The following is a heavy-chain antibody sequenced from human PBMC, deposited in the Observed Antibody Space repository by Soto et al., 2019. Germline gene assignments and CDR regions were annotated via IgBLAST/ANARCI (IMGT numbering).Heavy chain of an antibody. V-gene: IGHV4-61*08. CDR2: IFYSGTT. CDR3: ARAWSDIVLAVRFDP. J-gene: IGHJ5*02. D-gene: IGHD2-2*01. Sequence: PSETLSLTCTVSGGSISSGGYYWSWIRQHPGKGLEWIGYIFYSGTTYYNPSLKSRVTISVDTSKNQFSLKLSSVTAADTAVYYCARAWSDIVLAVRFDPWGQGALVTVSS. CDR1: GGSISSGGYY.